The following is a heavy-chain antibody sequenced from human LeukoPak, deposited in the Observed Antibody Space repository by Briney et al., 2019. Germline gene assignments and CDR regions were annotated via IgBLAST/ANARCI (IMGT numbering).Heavy chain of an antibody. CDR2: MNPNSSNT. Sequence: ASVKLSCKPSGYTFPTYDINWVREATGHGLGGGGWMNPNSSNTGYAQKFQGRVTITRNTSISTAYMELSSLRSEDTAVYYCARGGGYRPPYYYYYMDVWGKGTTVTVSS. CDR3: ARGGGYRPPYYYYYMDV. D-gene: IGHD5-12*01. CDR1: GYTFPTYD. J-gene: IGHJ6*03. V-gene: IGHV1-8*03.